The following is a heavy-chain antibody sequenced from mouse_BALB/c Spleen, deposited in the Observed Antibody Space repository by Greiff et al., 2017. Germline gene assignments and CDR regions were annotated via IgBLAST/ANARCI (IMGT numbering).Heavy chain of an antibody. J-gene: IGHJ4*01. D-gene: IGHD2-2*01. CDR3: ARKRLRRGDYYAMDY. CDR2: ISYSGST. Sequence: VQLQQSGPSLVKPSQTLSLTCSVTGDSITSGYWNWIRKFPGNKLEYMGYISYSGSTYYNPSLKSRISITRDTSKNQYYLQLNSVTTEDTATYYCARKRLRRGDYYAMDYWGQGTSVTVSS. CDR1: GDSITSGY. V-gene: IGHV3-8*02.